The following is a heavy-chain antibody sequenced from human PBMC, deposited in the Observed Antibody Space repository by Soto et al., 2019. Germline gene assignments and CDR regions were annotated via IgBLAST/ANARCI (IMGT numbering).Heavy chain of an antibody. CDR1: GYTFTTYG. Sequence: QVHLVQSGAEVKKPGASVKVSCKASGYTFTTYGISWVRQAPGQGLEWMGWISTYNGNTNYEQKLQGRVSLTTDTLPRTAYMELRSLRSDDTAVYYCARRGAYCSGGTCYHFDYWGQGTLVTVSS. J-gene: IGHJ4*02. D-gene: IGHD2-15*01. CDR3: ARRGAYCSGGTCYHFDY. V-gene: IGHV1-18*04. CDR2: ISTYNGNT.